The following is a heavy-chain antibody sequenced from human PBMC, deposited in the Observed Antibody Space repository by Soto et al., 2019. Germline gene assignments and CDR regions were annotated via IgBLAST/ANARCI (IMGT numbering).Heavy chain of an antibody. CDR3: ARDPRTGSLYYYYGMDV. Sequence: GASVKVSCKASGGIFSSYAISWVRQAPGQGLEWMGGIIPIFGTANYAQKFQGRVTITADKSTSTAYMELSSLRSEDTAVYYCARDPRTGSLYYYYGMDVWGQGTTVTVSS. J-gene: IGHJ6*02. CDR1: GGIFSSYA. CDR2: IIPIFGTA. D-gene: IGHD1-1*01. V-gene: IGHV1-69*06.